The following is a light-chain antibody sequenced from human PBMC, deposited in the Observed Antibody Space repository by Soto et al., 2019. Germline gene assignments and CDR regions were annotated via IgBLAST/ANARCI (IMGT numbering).Light chain of an antibody. CDR1: QGISSY. CDR3: QQYYSYLRT. Sequence: AIRMTQSPSSLSASTGDRVTITCRASQGISSYLAWYQQKPGKAPKLLIYAASTLQSGVPSRFSVSGSGTDFTLTISCLQSEDFATYYCQQYYSYLRTFGQGTKVDSK. CDR2: AAS. J-gene: IGKJ1*01. V-gene: IGKV1-8*01.